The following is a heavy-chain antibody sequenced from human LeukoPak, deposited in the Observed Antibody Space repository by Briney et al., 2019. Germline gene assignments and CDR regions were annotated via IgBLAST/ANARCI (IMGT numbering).Heavy chain of an antibody. V-gene: IGHV4-39*07. CDR3: VRLVGASGAFDI. D-gene: IGHD1-26*01. Sequence: SETLSLTCTVSGDSISSSSYFWAWIRQPPGKGLEWIASISYSGGTYYNPSLKSRVTISVDTSKNQFSLRLSSVTAADTALYYCVRLVGASGAFDIWGHGPTVTVSS. CDR2: ISYSGGT. CDR1: GDSISSSSYF. J-gene: IGHJ3*02.